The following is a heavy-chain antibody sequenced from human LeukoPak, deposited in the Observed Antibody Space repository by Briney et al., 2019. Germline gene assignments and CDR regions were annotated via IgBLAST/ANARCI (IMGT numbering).Heavy chain of an antibody. V-gene: IGHV1-8*01. CDR2: MNPNSGNT. D-gene: IGHD6-13*01. CDR1: GYTFTSYD. J-gene: IGHJ5*02. CDR3: ARGPQQQANWFDP. Sequence: ASVKVSCKASGYTFTSYDINWVRQATGQGLEWMGWMNPNSGNTGYAQKFQGRVTMTRNTSISTACMELSSLRSEDTAVYYCARGPQQQANWFDPWGQGTLVTVSS.